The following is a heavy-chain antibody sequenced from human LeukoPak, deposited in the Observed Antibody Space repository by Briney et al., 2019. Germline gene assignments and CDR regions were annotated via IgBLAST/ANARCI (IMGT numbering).Heavy chain of an antibody. CDR1: GASITSSNW. V-gene: IGHV4-4*02. Sequence: SETLSLTCDISGASITSSNWWSWVRQSPEKGLEWIGEIYHGGSTNYNPSLKSRVTISVDKSKNQYSLKLNSVTAADTAIYYCASAREYSSSSGRAYYFDYWGQGTLVTVSS. D-gene: IGHD6-6*01. CDR2: IYHGGST. J-gene: IGHJ4*02. CDR3: ASAREYSSSSGRAYYFDY.